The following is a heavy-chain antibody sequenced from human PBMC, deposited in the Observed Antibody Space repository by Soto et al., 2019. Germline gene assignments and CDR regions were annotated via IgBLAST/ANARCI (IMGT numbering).Heavy chain of an antibody. CDR2: IDPSNSYT. Sequence: GESLKISCTGSGYSFTTYCITWVRQMPGKGLEWMGRIDPSNSYTNYRPYFQGHVNISADTSISTACLQWSSLKALDTAMYYCARLAMATRRGYYGMDVWGQGTTVTVSS. V-gene: IGHV5-10-1*01. CDR1: GYSFTTYC. J-gene: IGHJ6*02. D-gene: IGHD5-12*01. CDR3: ARLAMATRRGYYGMDV.